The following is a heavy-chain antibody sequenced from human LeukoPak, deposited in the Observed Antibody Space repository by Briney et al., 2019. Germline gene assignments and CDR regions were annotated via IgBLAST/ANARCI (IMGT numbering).Heavy chain of an antibody. D-gene: IGHD3-10*01. CDR2: FYYSGST. J-gene: IGHJ6*03. CDR3: ARGIYGSGITYYYYYYYMDV. CDR1: GGSISSGVYS. V-gene: IGHV4-61*08. Sequence: PSETLSLTCAVSGGSISSGVYSWSWIRQPPGKGLEWIGYFYYSGSTNYNPSLKSRVTISVDTSKNQFSLKLSSVAAADTAVYYCARGIYGSGITYYYYYYYMDVWGKGTTVTISS.